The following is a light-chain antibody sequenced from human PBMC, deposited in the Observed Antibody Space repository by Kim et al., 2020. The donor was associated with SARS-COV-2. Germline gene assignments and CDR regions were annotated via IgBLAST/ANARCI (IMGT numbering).Light chain of an antibody. CDR2: DAS. CDR3: QQREDWPLT. Sequence: EIVLTQSPATLSLSPGERATHSCRASQSVSTSVAWFQHKPGQAPRLLIHDASYRATGIPARFSGSGSGTDFTLTITGLQAEDFAVYYCQQREDWPLTFGGGTKVDIK. J-gene: IGKJ4*01. V-gene: IGKV3-11*01. CDR1: QSVSTS.